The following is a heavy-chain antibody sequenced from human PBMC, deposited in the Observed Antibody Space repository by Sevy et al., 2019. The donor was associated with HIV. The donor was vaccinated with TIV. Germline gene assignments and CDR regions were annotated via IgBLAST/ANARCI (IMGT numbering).Heavy chain of an antibody. Sequence: ASVKVSCKASGYTFTGYYMHWVRQAPGQGLEWMGWINPNSGGTNYAQKFQGRVTMTRDTSISTAYMELSRLRSDDTAVYYCARFRVVVATTPGYDAFDIWGQGTMVTVSS. CDR2: INPNSGGT. D-gene: IGHD2-15*01. CDR1: GYTFTGYY. CDR3: ARFRVVVATTPGYDAFDI. V-gene: IGHV1-2*02. J-gene: IGHJ3*02.